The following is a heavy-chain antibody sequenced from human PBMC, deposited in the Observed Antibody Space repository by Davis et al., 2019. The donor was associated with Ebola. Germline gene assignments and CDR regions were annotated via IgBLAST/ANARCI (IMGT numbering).Heavy chain of an antibody. CDR1: GGSISSYY. D-gene: IGHD3-16*01. CDR2: IYYSGST. Sequence: MPGGSLRLSCTVSGGSISSYYWSWIRQPPGKGLEWIGYIYYSGSTNYNPSLKSRVTISVDTSKNQFSLKLSSVTAADTAVCYCARGLGGDFDYWGQGTLVTVSS. J-gene: IGHJ4*02. V-gene: IGHV4-59*01. CDR3: ARGLGGDFDY.